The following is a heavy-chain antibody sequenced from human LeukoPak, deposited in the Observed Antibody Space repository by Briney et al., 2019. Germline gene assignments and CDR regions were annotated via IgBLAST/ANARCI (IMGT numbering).Heavy chain of an antibody. Sequence: SETLSLTCTVSGGSISSYYWSWIRQPAGKGLEWIGRIYTSGSTNYNPSLKSRVTMSVDTSKNQFSLKLSSVTAADTAAYYCARSIAALTYYYYMDVWGKGTTVTVSS. CDR3: ARSIAALTYYYYMDV. J-gene: IGHJ6*03. CDR1: GGSISSYY. D-gene: IGHD6-6*01. CDR2: IYTSGST. V-gene: IGHV4-4*07.